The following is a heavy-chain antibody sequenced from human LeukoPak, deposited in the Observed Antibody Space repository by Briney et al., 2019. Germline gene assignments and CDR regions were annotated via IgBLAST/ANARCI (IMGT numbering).Heavy chain of an antibody. Sequence: PGGSLRLSCAASGFTFSDYYMSWIRQAPGKGLEWVSYISSSSSYTNHADSVKGRFTISRDNAKNSVYLQMNSLRAEDTAVYYCARGGTTVVNRYSFDYWGQGTLVTVSS. CDR2: ISSSSSYT. D-gene: IGHD4-23*01. CDR3: ARGGTTVVNRYSFDY. J-gene: IGHJ4*02. CDR1: GFTFSDYY. V-gene: IGHV3-11*05.